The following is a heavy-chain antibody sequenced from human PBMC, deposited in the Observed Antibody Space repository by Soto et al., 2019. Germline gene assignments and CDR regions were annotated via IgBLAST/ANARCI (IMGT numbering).Heavy chain of an antibody. V-gene: IGHV3-30*18. Sequence: LRLSCAASGFTFSSYGMHWVRQAPGKGLEWVAVISYDGSNKYYADSVKGRFTISRDNSKNTLYLQMNSLRAEDTAVYYCAKDLIVGATPYFDYWGQGTLVTVSS. J-gene: IGHJ4*02. D-gene: IGHD1-26*01. CDR1: GFTFSSYG. CDR2: ISYDGSNK. CDR3: AKDLIVGATPYFDY.